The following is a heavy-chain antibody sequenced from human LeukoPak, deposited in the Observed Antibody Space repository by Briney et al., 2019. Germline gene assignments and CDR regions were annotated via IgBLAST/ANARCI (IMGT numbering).Heavy chain of an antibody. Sequence: GGSLRLSCAASGFNFSNYEMDWVRQAPGKGLEWVSYISPSSRIRHYADSVKGRFTISRDSSKNTLFLQMNRLRPEDAAVYYCAKAPVTTCRGAFCYPFDYWGLGTLVTVSS. CDR2: ISPSSRIR. CDR1: GFNFSNYE. D-gene: IGHD2-15*01. CDR3: AKAPVTTCRGAFCYPFDY. V-gene: IGHV3-48*03. J-gene: IGHJ4*02.